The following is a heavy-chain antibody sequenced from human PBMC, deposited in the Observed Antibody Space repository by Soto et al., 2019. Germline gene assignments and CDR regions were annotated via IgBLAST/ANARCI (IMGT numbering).Heavy chain of an antibody. CDR1: GFTLNTSGVR. CDR2: IYWDADK. Sequence: QITLEESGPTLVKPTQTLTLTCTFSGFTLNTSGVRVDWIRQPPGKALEWLALIYWDADKRYRPSLKSRLTSTKDTSNTQVVLTMTDMDPVDTATYYCVHAIKGSGSYYKGYYFDYWGQGTLVTVSS. V-gene: IGHV2-5*02. D-gene: IGHD3-10*01. J-gene: IGHJ4*02. CDR3: VHAIKGSGSYYKGYYFDY.